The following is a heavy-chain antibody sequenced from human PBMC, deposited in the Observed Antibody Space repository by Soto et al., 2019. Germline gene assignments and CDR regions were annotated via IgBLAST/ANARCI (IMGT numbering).Heavy chain of an antibody. CDR2: IYYSGST. J-gene: IGHJ4*02. Sequence: SETLSLTCTVSGGSISSGGYYWSWIRQHPGKGLEWIGYIYYSGSTYYNPSLKSRVTISVDTSKNQFSLKLSSVTAADTAVYYCARDHPAGIAAPNWGQGTLVTVSS. CDR1: GGSISSGGYY. CDR3: ARDHPAGIAAPN. V-gene: IGHV4-31*03. D-gene: IGHD6-13*01.